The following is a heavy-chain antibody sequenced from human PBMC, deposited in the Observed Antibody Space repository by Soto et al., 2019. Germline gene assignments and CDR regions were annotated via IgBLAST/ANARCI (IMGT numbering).Heavy chain of an antibody. CDR2: INPNSGGT. CDR1: GYTFTDYY. V-gene: IGHV1-2*02. D-gene: IGHD3-22*01. CDR3: ARRKGDYYDSSGYHYYFDY. J-gene: IGHJ4*02. Sequence: ASVKVSCKASGYTFTDYYVHWVRQAPGQGLEWMGWINPNSGGTKSAQKFQGRVTMTRDASISTAYMELSRLRSDDTAVYYCARRKGDYYDSSGYHYYFDYWGQGTLVTVS.